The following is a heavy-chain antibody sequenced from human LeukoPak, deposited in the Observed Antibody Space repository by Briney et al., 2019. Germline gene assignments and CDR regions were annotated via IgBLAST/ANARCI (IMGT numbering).Heavy chain of an antibody. V-gene: IGHV3-64*01. CDR2: ISSNGGST. CDR1: GFTFSSYA. Sequence: GGSLRLSCAASGFTFSSYAMHWVRQAPGKGLEYVSAISSNGGSTYYANSVKGRFTISRDNSKNTLYLQMGSLRAEDMAVYYCARGSVGSSSWYGRVYFDYWGQGTLVTVSS. CDR3: ARGSVGSSSWYGRVYFDY. D-gene: IGHD6-13*01. J-gene: IGHJ4*02.